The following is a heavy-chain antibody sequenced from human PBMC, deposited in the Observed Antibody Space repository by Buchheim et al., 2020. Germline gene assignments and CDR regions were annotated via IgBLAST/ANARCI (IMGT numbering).Heavy chain of an antibody. CDR3: ARVLRGGLLPYYYYGMDV. V-gene: IGHV4-59*01. Sequence: QVQLQESGPGLVKPSETLSLTCTVSGGSISSYYWSWIRQPPGKGLEWIGYIYYSGSTNYNPSLKSRVTISVETSKNQFSLKLSSVTAADTAVYYCARVLRGGLLPYYYYGMDVWGQGTT. D-gene: IGHD3-22*01. J-gene: IGHJ6*02. CDR1: GGSISSYY. CDR2: IYYSGST.